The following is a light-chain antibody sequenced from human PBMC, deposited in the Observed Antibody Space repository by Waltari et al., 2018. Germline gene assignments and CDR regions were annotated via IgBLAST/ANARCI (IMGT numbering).Light chain of an antibody. V-gene: IGLV1-44*01. CDR2: SHD. J-gene: IGLJ2*01. CDR1: NSNVRVTP. CDR3: AAWDDSLNAVV. Sequence: QSVLTQPPSASGTPGQRVTISCSGSNSNVRVTPGNWYQQLSGAAPEVVIYSHDPRPSGVPDRFAGSKSGTSASLAISGLQSEDEAHYYCAAWDDSLNAVVFGGGTKVTVL.